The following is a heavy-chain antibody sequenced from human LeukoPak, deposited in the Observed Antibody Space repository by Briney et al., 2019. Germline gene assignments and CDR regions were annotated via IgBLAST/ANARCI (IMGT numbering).Heavy chain of an antibody. Sequence: GGSLRLSCAASRFTFSNYAMSWVRQAPGKGLEWVSTISGSGGSTYYADSVKGRFTISRDNSKNTLHLQMNSLRAEDTAVYYSAKSAYYDSSGFYREYYFDYWGQGTLVTVSS. CDR2: ISGSGGST. CDR1: RFTFSNYA. V-gene: IGHV3-23*01. CDR3: AKSAYYDSSGFYREYYFDY. J-gene: IGHJ4*02. D-gene: IGHD3-22*01.